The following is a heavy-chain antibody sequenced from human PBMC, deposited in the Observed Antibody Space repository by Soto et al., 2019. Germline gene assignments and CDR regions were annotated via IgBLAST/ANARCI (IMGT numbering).Heavy chain of an antibody. D-gene: IGHD3-9*01. CDR2: INPTGGGT. J-gene: IGHJ6*01. Sequence: ASVXVSCKASGYTFTYYYIHWVRQAPGQGLEWMGWINPTGGGTNYAQKFRGRVTMTRDTSTSTAYLELSRLTYDDTAVFYCARSFSSRYFSKKYEMEVWGQGTTVTVYS. V-gene: IGHV1-2*02. CDR3: ARSFSSRYFSKKYEMEV. CDR1: GYTFTYYY.